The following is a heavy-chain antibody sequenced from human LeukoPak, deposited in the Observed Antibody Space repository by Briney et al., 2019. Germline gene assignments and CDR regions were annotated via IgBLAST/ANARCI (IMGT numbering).Heavy chain of an antibody. D-gene: IGHD6-19*01. CDR3: ARALGLNDWQWLGYY. CDR2: IYGNSGST. Sequence: GASVKVSCKASGYTFTAYYIHWVRKAPEQGLEWMGWIYGNSGSTKYAQKFQGRVTMTRDTSISTAYMELSRLRSDGTAIYYCARALGLNDWQWLGYYWGQGTLVTVSS. CDR1: GYTFTAYY. V-gene: IGHV1-2*02. J-gene: IGHJ4*02.